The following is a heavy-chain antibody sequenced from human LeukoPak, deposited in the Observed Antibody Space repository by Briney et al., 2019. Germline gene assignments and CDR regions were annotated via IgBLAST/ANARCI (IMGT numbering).Heavy chain of an antibody. V-gene: IGHV1-46*01. CDR2: INPSGGST. CDR3: ARGPSPRVAARLDYFDY. CDR1: GYTFTSYY. D-gene: IGHD6-6*01. Sequence: ASVKVSCKASGYTFTSYYMHWVGQAPGQGLEWMGIINPSGGSTSYAQNFQGRVTMTTDTPTSTAYMELRSLRSDDTAVYYCARGPSPRVAARLDYFDYWGQGTLVTVSS. J-gene: IGHJ4*02.